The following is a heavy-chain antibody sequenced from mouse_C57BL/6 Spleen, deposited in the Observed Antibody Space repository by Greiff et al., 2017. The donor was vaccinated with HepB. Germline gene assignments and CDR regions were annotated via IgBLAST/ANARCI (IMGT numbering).Heavy chain of an antibody. Sequence: EVKLMESGEGLVKPGGSLKLSCAASGFTFSSYAMSWVRQTPEKRLEWVAYISSGGDYIYYADTVKGRFTISRDNARNTLYLQMSSLKSEDTAMYYCTSDRDYYGSRYFDYWGQGTTLTVSS. D-gene: IGHD1-1*01. J-gene: IGHJ2*01. CDR3: TSDRDYYGSRYFDY. CDR2: ISSGGDYI. V-gene: IGHV5-9-1*02. CDR1: GFTFSSYA.